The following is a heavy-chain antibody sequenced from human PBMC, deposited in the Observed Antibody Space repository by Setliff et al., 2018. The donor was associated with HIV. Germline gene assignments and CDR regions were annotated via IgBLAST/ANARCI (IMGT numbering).Heavy chain of an antibody. CDR1: GGSISSSNYY. CDR3: ASRRGIEFYFDI. V-gene: IGHV4-39*02. CDR2: IYYSGST. Sequence: SETLSLTCTVSGGSISSSNYYWGWIRQPPGKGREWIGSIYYSGSTYYNPSLKSRVTISVGSSYNHFSLKLSSVTAADTGVYYCASRRGIEFYFDIWGQGTPVTVSS. D-gene: IGHD3-10*01. J-gene: IGHJ4*02.